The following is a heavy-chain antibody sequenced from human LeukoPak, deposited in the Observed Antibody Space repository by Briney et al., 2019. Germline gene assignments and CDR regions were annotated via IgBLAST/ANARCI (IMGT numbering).Heavy chain of an antibody. Sequence: GGSLRLSCEASGFILTSYEMNWVRQAPGKGLEWLSSITFSGTSIHYADAVKGRFTISRDSAKNSVYLQMTSLRPEDTAVYYCAKMVTSGWPGNFYYYGMDVWGQGTAVTVSS. CDR3: AKMVTSGWPGNFYYYGMDV. CDR2: ITFSGTSI. V-gene: IGHV3-48*03. J-gene: IGHJ6*02. D-gene: IGHD6-19*01. CDR1: GFILTSYE.